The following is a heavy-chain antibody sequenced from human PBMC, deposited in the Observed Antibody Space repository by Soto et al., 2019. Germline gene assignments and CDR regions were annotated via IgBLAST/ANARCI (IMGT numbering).Heavy chain of an antibody. CDR3: ARDLGGCSSTSCYYGMDV. V-gene: IGHV4-59*01. J-gene: IGHJ6*02. D-gene: IGHD2-2*01. Sequence: ETLSLTCTVSGGSISSYYWSWIRQPPGRGLEWIGYIYYSGSTNYNPSLKSRVTISVDTSKNQFSLKLSSVTAADTAVYYCARDLGGCSSTSCYYGMDVWGQGTTVTVSS. CDR1: GGSISSYY. CDR2: IYYSGST.